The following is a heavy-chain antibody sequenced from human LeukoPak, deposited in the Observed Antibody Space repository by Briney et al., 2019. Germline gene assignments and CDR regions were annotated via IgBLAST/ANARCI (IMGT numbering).Heavy chain of an antibody. J-gene: IGHJ4*02. Sequence: SETLSLTCAVSGGSFSGYYWTWIRQPPGKGLEWIGEINHSGSANYSPSLSSRVTISLDMSENQFSLKLTSVTAADTAVYYCARDLTDGYFDYWGQGTLVTVSS. D-gene: IGHD7-27*01. CDR3: ARDLTDGYFDY. CDR1: GGSFSGYY. CDR2: INHSGSA. V-gene: IGHV4-34*01.